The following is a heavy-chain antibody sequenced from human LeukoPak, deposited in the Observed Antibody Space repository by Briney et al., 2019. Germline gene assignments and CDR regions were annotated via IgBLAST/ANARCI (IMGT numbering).Heavy chain of an antibody. CDR1: GGSISGYY. Sequence: SETLSLTCTVSGGSISGYYWSWIRQPPGKGLEWIGYIYYSGSTNYNPSLKSRVTISVDTSKNQFSLKLRSVAAADTAIYYCARELGRAFDTWGQGTVVTVSS. D-gene: IGHD3-3*02. CDR3: ARELGRAFDT. J-gene: IGHJ3*02. CDR2: IYYSGST. V-gene: IGHV4-59*01.